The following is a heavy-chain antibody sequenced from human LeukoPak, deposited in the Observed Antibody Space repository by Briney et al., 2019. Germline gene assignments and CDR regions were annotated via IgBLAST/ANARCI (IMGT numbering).Heavy chain of an antibody. CDR2: IRSKADSYTT. D-gene: IGHD6-13*01. V-gene: IGHV3-73*01. Sequence: GGSLRLSCAASGFTFSGSAMHWVRQASGKGLEWLGRIRSKADSYTTAYAASVKGRFIVSRDDSKNAAYLQMNSLKTEDTAVYYCRAAADLNDYWGQGTLVTVSS. CDR1: GFTFSGSA. J-gene: IGHJ4*02. CDR3: RAAADLNDY.